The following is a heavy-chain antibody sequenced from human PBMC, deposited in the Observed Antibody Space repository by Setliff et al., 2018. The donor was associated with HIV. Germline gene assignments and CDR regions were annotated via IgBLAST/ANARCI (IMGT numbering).Heavy chain of an antibody. CDR3: VRGDYRIIAAAGSGWFDP. CDR1: GGSVSSKSFY. J-gene: IGHJ5*02. CDR2: IRCSGTT. Sequence: SETLSLTCTVSGGSVSSKSFYWGWIRQPPGKGLEWIGSIRCSGTTHYNPSLKSRVTISVDTSNNQFSQKLRFVTAADTAVYYCVRGDYRIIAAAGSGWFDPWGQGTLVTVSS. V-gene: IGHV4-39*01. D-gene: IGHD6-13*01.